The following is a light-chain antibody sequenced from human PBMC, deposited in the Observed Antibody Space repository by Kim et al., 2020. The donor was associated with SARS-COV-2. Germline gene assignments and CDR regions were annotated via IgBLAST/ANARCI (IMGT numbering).Light chain of an antibody. Sequence: EIVMTQSPATLSVSPGERATVSCWASQSVSSDLVWYQQKPGQPPRLLIYDASTRATGIPPRFSGSGSGIEFTLTISSLQSEDSPVYWCQHYNNWPYTFGQGTKLEI. CDR1: QSVSSD. CDR2: DAS. V-gene: IGKV3-15*01. J-gene: IGKJ2*01. CDR3: QHYNNWPYT.